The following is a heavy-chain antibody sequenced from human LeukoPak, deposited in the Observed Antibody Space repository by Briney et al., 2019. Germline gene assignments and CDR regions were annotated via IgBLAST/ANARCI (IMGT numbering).Heavy chain of an antibody. D-gene: IGHD1-26*01. CDR2: IYPDDSET. CDR1: GYSFTTYW. CDR3: ARHERSGNYFDY. J-gene: IGHJ4*02. Sequence: NLGESLKISCKGSGYSFTTYWIGWVRQMPGKGLEWMGIIYPDDSETRYSPSFQGQVTISADKSITTAYLQWSSVKASDTAMYYCARHERSGNYFDYWGQGTLVTVSS. V-gene: IGHV5-51*01.